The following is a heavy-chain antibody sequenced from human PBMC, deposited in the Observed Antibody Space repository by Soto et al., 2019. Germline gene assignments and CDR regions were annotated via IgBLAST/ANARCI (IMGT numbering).Heavy chain of an antibody. J-gene: IGHJ6*02. CDR3: AREMSFDYGDYGGYYGMDV. Sequence: EVQLVESGGGLVQPGGSLRLSCAASGFTVSSNYMSWVRQAPGKGLEWVSVIYSGGSTYYADSVKGRFTISRDNSKNTLYLQINSLRAEDTAVYYCAREMSFDYGDYGGYYGMDVWGQGTTVTVSS. CDR2: IYSGGST. CDR1: GFTVSSNY. D-gene: IGHD4-17*01. V-gene: IGHV3-66*01.